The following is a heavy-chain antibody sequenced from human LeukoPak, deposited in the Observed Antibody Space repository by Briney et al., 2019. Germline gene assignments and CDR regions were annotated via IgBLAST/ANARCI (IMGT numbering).Heavy chain of an antibody. J-gene: IGHJ4*02. V-gene: IGHV4-34*01. CDR3: ARRERWLRRSPVFDY. D-gene: IGHD5-12*01. CDR2: INHSGNS. CDR1: GGSFSGYY. Sequence: SETLSLTCAVYGGSFSGYYWTWFRQPPGKGLEWIGQINHSGNSNYNASLKSRVTISVDTSKNQFSLTLNSVTAADTAVYYCARRERWLRRSPVFDYWGQGTLVTVSS.